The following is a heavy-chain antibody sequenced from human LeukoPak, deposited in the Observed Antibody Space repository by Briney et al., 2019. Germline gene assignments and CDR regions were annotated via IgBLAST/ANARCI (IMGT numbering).Heavy chain of an antibody. CDR3: ATVHRMATEAYYFDY. CDR2: FDPEDGET. Sequence: ASVKVSCKVSGYTLTELSMHWVRQAPGKGLEWMGGFDPEDGETIYAQKFQGRVTMTEDTSTVTAYMELSSLRSEDTAVYYCATVHRMATEAYYFDYWGQGTLVTVSS. V-gene: IGHV1-24*01. CDR1: GYTLTELS. D-gene: IGHD5-24*01. J-gene: IGHJ4*02.